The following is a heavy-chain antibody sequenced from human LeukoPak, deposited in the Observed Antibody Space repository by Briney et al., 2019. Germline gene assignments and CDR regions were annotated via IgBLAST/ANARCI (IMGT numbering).Heavy chain of an antibody. CDR3: AREDYYDSSGYSHRFDY. CDR2: ISSSSSYI. D-gene: IGHD3-22*01. J-gene: IGHJ4*02. Sequence: GGSLRLSCAASGFPLSCYSVNWVRPAPGGGVEWASSISSSSSYIYYAPSVKGRFTISRDNAKHSLYPQMNSPRAEDTAVYYCAREDYYDSSGYSHRFDYWGQGTLVTVSS. V-gene: IGHV3-21*01. CDR1: GFPLSCYS.